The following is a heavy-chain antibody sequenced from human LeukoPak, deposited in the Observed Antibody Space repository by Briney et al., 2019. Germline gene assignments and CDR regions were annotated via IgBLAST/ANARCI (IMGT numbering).Heavy chain of an antibody. J-gene: IGHJ4*02. CDR2: INPNSGGT. CDR1: GYTFTGYY. D-gene: IGHD5-18*01. V-gene: IGHV1-2*02. Sequence: ASVKVSCKASGYTFTGYYMHWVRQAPGQGLEWMGWINPNSGGTNYAQKLQGRVTMTRDTSISTAYMELSRLRSDDTAVYYCARGPSYGYSYGLNFDYWGQGTLVTVSS. CDR3: ARGPSYGYSYGLNFDY.